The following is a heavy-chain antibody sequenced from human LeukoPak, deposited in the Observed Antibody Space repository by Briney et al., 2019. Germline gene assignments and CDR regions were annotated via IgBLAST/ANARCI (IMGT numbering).Heavy chain of an antibody. V-gene: IGHV4-39*01. CDR3: ARGRAYFD. D-gene: IGHD3-9*01. CDR1: GVSISSSSYY. CDR2: IYSSGST. Sequence: SETLSLTCNVSGVSISSSSYYWGWIRQPPGKGLEWIGSIYSSGSTYYNSSLKSRVTISIDTSKNQFSLKLSSVTAADTAVYYCARGRAYFDWGQGTLVTVSS. J-gene: IGHJ4*02.